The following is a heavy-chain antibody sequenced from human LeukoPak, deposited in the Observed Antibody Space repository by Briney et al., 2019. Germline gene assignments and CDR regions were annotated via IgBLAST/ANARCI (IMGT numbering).Heavy chain of an antibody. CDR2: ISGSGRSGT. D-gene: IGHD3-3*01. J-gene: IGHJ4*02. CDR1: GFTFSTYA. Sequence: GGSLRLPCVASGFTFSTYAMTWVRQAPGKGLEWVSVISGSGRSGTNYADSVKGRFTISRDNSKNTLYLQMNSLRAEDTAVYYCARVPTYDFWSGYGVVEWVYFDYWGQGTLVTVSS. CDR3: ARVPTYDFWSGYGVVEWVYFDY. V-gene: IGHV3-23*01.